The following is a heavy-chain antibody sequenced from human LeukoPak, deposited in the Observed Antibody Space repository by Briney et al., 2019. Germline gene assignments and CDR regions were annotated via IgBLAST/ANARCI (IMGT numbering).Heavy chain of an antibody. CDR3: AKDRELLFAHCWFDL. CDR1: GFTFATYA. CDR2: ISISSVDS. D-gene: IGHD3-10*01. V-gene: IGHV3-23*01. Sequence: GGSLRLSCAASGFTFATYAMSWVRQAPGKGLEWVGGISISSVDSYYADSVKGRFSISRDDSENTLYLQMDRLSDEDTAVYYCAKDRELLFAHCWFDLWGQGTLVTVSS. J-gene: IGHJ5*02.